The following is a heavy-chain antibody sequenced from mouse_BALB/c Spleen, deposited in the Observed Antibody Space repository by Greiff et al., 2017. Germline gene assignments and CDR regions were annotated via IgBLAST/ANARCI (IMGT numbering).Heavy chain of an antibody. CDR3: ARDYGGTYWYFDV. CDR2: IYPGNVNT. J-gene: IGHJ1*01. D-gene: IGHD1-1*01. V-gene: IGHV1S56*01. CDR1: GYTFTSYY. Sequence: VQLQQSGPELVKPGASVRISCKASGYTFTSYYIHWVKQRPGQGLEWIGWIYPGNVNTKYNEKFKGKATLTADKSSSTAYMQLSSLTSEDSAVYFCARDYGGTYWYFDVWGAGTTVTVSS.